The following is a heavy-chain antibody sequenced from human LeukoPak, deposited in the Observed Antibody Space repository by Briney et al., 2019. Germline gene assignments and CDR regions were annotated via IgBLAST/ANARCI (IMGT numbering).Heavy chain of an antibody. Sequence: GGSLRLSCAASGFRFNDHAMHWVRQTPGKGLEWVSGISWNSGSIEYADSVKGRFTISRDNARNSLYLQMNSLGPEDTALYYCTKSVGGYNSRFDFWGQGTLVTVSS. CDR1: GFRFNDHA. J-gene: IGHJ4*02. CDR3: TKSVGGYNSRFDF. V-gene: IGHV3-9*01. CDR2: ISWNSGSI. D-gene: IGHD5-24*01.